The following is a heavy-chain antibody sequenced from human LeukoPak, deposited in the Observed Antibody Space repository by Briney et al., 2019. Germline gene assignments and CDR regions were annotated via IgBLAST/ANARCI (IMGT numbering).Heavy chain of an antibody. CDR2: IYYSGST. D-gene: IGHD3-22*01. CDR3: AGDGITMISY. V-gene: IGHV4-28*03. Sequence: SETLSLTCAVSGYSISSSNWWDWIRQPPGKGLEWIGYIYYSGSTYYNPSLKSRVTMSVDTSKNQFSLKLSSVTAADTAVYYCAGDGITMISYWGQGTLVTVSS. CDR1: GYSISSSNW. J-gene: IGHJ4*02.